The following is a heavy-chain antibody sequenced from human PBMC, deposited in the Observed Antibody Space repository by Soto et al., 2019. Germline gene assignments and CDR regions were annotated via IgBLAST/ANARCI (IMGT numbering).Heavy chain of an antibody. V-gene: IGHV4-59*01. D-gene: IGHD2-2*01. CDR2: IYYSGST. Sequence: SETLSLTCTVSGGSISSYYWSWIRQPPGKGLEWIGYIYYSGSTKYNPSLKSRVTISVDTSKTQFSLKLSSVTAADTAVYYCARGYCSSTSCYVGFYYMDVWGKGTTVXVSS. CDR1: GGSISSYY. CDR3: ARGYCSSTSCYVGFYYMDV. J-gene: IGHJ6*03.